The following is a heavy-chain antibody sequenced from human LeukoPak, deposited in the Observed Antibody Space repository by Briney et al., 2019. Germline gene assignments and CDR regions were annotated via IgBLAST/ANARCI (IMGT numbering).Heavy chain of an antibody. CDR3: ARRRIYRGDAFDI. V-gene: IGHV3-66*01. CDR1: GFTVSSNY. J-gene: IGHJ3*02. Sequence: GGSLRLSCAASGFTVSSNYMSWVRQAPGKGLEWVSVIYSGGSTYYADSVKGRFTISRDNSKNTLYLQMNSLGAEDTAVYYCARRRIYRGDAFDIWGQGTMVTVSS. CDR2: IYSGGST. D-gene: IGHD3-10*01.